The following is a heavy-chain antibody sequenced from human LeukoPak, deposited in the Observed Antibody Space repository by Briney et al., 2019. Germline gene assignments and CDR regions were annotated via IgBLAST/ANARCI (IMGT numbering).Heavy chain of an antibody. Sequence: GGSLRLSCVASGLTFSSYSMNWVRQAPGKRLEWVSYISTSSSTIYYADSVKGRFTISRDNAKNSLYLQMNSLRAEDTAVYYCARDLTTVRGKYYFDYWGQGILVTVSS. CDR2: ISTSSSTI. V-gene: IGHV3-48*01. CDR1: GLTFSSYS. CDR3: ARDLTTVRGKYYFDY. J-gene: IGHJ4*02. D-gene: IGHD3-10*01.